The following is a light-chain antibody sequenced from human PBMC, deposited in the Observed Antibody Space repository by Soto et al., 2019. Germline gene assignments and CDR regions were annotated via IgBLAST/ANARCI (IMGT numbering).Light chain of an antibody. CDR3: SSYAGSNNFV. J-gene: IGLJ2*01. Sequence: QSALTQPPSASGSPGQSVTISCTGTSSDVGDYNYVSWYQQHPGKAPKLMIYEISKRSSGVPDRFYGSKSGNTASLTVSGLQAEDEAYYYCSSYAGSNNFVFGGGTKVTVL. CDR2: EIS. V-gene: IGLV2-8*01. CDR1: SSDVGDYNY.